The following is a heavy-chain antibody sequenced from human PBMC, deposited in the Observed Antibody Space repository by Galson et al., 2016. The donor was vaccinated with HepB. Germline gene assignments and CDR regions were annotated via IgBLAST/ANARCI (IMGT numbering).Heavy chain of an antibody. CDR3: ARENRGYCSGGSCYSVDAFDF. Sequence: KGLEWIGYIYYSGSTNYNPSLKSRVTISVDTSKNQFSLKLSSVTAADTAVYYCARENRGYCSGGSCYSVDAFDFWDQGTMVTVSS. D-gene: IGHD2-15*01. CDR2: IYYSGST. V-gene: IGHV4-59*01. J-gene: IGHJ3*01.